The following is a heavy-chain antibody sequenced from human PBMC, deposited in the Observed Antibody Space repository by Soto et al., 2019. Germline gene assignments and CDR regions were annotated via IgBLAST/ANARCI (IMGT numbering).Heavy chain of an antibody. CDR1: EFPFVGFA. CDR3: AKSGNFADLSSGYRDSHPYYLDF. J-gene: IGHJ4*02. D-gene: IGHD3-3*01. Sequence: PGVPLRVPCRAVEFPFVGFAGGRILKNTGKGLNWVSAISGIGVSTNYAASLKGRFTFSRDNSKNTLHSQMTSLRAEEPAVIYGAKSGNFADLSSGYRDSHPYYLDFWGQGTPVTVSS. CDR2: ISGIGVST. V-gene: IGHV3-23*01.